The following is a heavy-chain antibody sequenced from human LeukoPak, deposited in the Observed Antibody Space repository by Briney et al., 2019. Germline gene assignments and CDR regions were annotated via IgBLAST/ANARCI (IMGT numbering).Heavy chain of an antibody. J-gene: IGHJ4*02. D-gene: IGHD6-19*01. Sequence: TSSETLSLTCTVSSGSISTSNYYWGWIRQPPGKGLEWIGEINHSGSTNYNPSLKSRVTISVDTSKNQFSLKLSSVTAADTAVYYCAKSGGWYGGAFDYWGQGTLVTVSS. CDR3: AKSGGWYGGAFDY. CDR1: SGSISTSNYY. CDR2: INHSGST. V-gene: IGHV4-39*07.